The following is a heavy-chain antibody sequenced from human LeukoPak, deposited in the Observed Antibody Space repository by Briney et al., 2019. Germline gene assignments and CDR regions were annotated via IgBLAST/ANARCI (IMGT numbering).Heavy chain of an antibody. CDR3: ARVRGYSGYDWNWFDP. D-gene: IGHD5-12*01. CDR1: GGSISSSSYY. J-gene: IGHJ5*02. Sequence: PSETLSLTCTVSGGSISSSSYYWGWIRQPPGKGLEWIGSIYYSGSTNYNPSLKSRVTISVDTSKNQFSLKLSSVTAADTAVYYCARVRGYSGYDWNWFDPWGQGTLVTVSS. CDR2: IYYSGST. V-gene: IGHV4-39*07.